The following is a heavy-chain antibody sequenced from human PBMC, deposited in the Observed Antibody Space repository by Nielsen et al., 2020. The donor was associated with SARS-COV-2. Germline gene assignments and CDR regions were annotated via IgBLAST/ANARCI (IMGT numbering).Heavy chain of an antibody. CDR1: GDINRDKYY. CDR3: ARGYGFVRPYYYYYMDV. Sequence: SETLSLTCTVSGDINRDKYYWTRIRHRPGMGLEWIGYIYYTGTTHYNPSLQSRLTISLDTSKNHFSLRLTSVTAADTAVYYCARGYGFVRPYYYYYMDVWGTGTTVSVSS. J-gene: IGHJ6*03. V-gene: IGHV4-31*03. D-gene: IGHD3-16*01. CDR2: IYYTGTT.